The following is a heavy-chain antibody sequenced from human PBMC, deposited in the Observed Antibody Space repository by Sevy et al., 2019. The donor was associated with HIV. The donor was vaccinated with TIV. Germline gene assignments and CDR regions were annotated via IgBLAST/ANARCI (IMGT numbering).Heavy chain of an antibody. Sequence: GGSLRLSCAASGFSFSSYEMNWVCQAPGKGLESVSSISQSGSSVYYSDSVKGRFTISRDNAKNSLYLQMNSLRAEDTAVYYCTRDLPPSATTVAHFDYWGQGPLVTVSS. V-gene: IGHV3-48*03. J-gene: IGHJ4*02. CDR3: TRDLPPSATTVAHFDY. CDR1: GFSFSSYE. D-gene: IGHD4-17*01. CDR2: ISQSGSSV.